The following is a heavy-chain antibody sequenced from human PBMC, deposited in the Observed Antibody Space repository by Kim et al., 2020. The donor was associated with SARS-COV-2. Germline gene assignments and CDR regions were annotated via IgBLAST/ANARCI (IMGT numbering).Heavy chain of an antibody. CDR1: GYSFVTHG. Sequence: ASVKVSCKASGYSFVTHGISWVRQAPGQGPEWMGWINTETGDTRYGETLQDRVTMTTDTGTSTVYMELKRLRSDDTAVYYCARDRQGRWFANDYLGQGTL. V-gene: IGHV1-18*01. CDR3: ARDRQGRWFANDY. CDR2: INTETGDT. D-gene: IGHD3-10*01. J-gene: IGHJ4*02.